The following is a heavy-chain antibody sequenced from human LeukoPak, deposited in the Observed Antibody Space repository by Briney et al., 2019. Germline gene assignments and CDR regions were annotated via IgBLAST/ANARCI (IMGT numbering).Heavy chain of an antibody. CDR1: GYTFTSYG. Sequence: ASVKVSCKTSGYTFTSYGVSWVRQAPGQGLEWMGWISAYNGNTDYPQRLQGRVTMATDTSTNTAYMELRSLSSDDTAVYYCARSRITDFWSGWAYWGQGTLVTVSS. V-gene: IGHV1-18*01. J-gene: IGHJ4*02. D-gene: IGHD3-3*01. CDR2: ISAYNGNT. CDR3: ARSRITDFWSGWAY.